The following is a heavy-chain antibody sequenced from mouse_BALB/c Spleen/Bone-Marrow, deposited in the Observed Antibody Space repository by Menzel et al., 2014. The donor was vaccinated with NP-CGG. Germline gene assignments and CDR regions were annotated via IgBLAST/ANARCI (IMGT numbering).Heavy chain of an antibody. Sequence: EVQLQESGPGLVKPSQTVSLPCTVTGISITTGNYRWSWIRQFPGNKLEWIGYIYYSGTITYNPSLTSRTTITRDTSKNQFFLEMNSLTAEDTATYYCARDGNYAMGYWGQGTSVTVSS. D-gene: IGHD1-1*02. CDR1: GISITTGNYR. J-gene: IGHJ4*01. CDR3: ARDGNYAMGY. CDR2: IYYSGTI. V-gene: IGHV3-5*02.